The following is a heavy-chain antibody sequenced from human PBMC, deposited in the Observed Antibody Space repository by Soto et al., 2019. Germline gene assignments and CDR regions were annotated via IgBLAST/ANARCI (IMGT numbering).Heavy chain of an antibody. D-gene: IGHD6-13*01. V-gene: IGHV4-59*01. CDR3: ARVGSSWANPFDY. Sequence: SETLSLTCAVSGGSISSYYWSWIRQPPGKGLEWIGYIYYSGSTNYNPSLKSRVTISVDTSKNQFSLKLSSVTAADTAVYYCARVGSSWANPFDYWGQGTLVTVSS. CDR2: IYYSGST. CDR1: GGSISSYY. J-gene: IGHJ4*02.